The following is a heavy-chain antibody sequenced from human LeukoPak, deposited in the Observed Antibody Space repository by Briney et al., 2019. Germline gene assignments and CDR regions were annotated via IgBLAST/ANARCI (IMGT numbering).Heavy chain of an antibody. CDR3: ARGVTGIAVAGNPNYYYYGMDV. D-gene: IGHD6-19*01. CDR1: GVSFSGYY. CDR2: INHSGST. J-gene: IGHJ6*02. V-gene: IGHV4-34*01. Sequence: PSETLSLTCAVYGVSFSGYYWSWIRQPPGKGLEWIGEINHSGSTNYNPSLKSRVTISVDTSKNQFSLKLSSVTAADTAVYYCARGVTGIAVAGNPNYYYYGMDVWGQGTTVTVSS.